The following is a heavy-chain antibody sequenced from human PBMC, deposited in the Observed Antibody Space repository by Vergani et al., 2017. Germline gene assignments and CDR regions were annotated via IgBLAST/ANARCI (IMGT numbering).Heavy chain of an antibody. D-gene: IGHD2-2*01. Sequence: QVQLVESGGGVVQPGRSLRLSCAASGFTFSSYGMHWVRQAPGKGLEWVAVIWYDGSNKYYADSVKGRFTISRDNSMNTLYLQMNSLRAEDTAVYYCAXEYSSTSGRAFDFLGQGTKVTVSS. J-gene: IGHJ3*01. CDR2: IWYDGSNK. CDR3: AXEYSSTSGRAFDF. CDR1: GFTFSSYG. V-gene: IGHV3-33*01.